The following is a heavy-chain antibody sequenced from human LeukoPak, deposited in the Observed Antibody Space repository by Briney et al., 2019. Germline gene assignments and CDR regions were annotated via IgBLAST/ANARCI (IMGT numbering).Heavy chain of an antibody. CDR3: ARRFYGSGSYFDY. J-gene: IGHJ4*02. V-gene: IGHV4-61*02. Sequence: SETLSLTCTVSGDSISSGSYYWSWIRQPAGKGLEWIGRIYTSGSTNYNPSLKSRVTISVDTSKNQFSLKLSSVTAADTAVYYCARRFYGSGSYFDYWGQGTLVTVSS. D-gene: IGHD3-10*01. CDR2: IYTSGST. CDR1: GDSISSGSYY.